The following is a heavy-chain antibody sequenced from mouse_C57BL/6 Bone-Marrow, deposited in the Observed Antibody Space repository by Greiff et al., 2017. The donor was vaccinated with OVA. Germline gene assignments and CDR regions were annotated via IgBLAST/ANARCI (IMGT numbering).Heavy chain of an antibody. CDR3: ARDDYDVEYYAMDY. V-gene: IGHV14-2*01. Sequence: VQLQQPGAELVKPGASVKLSCTASGFNIKDYYMHWVKQRPEQGLEWIGRIDPEDGDTKYAQKFKGKATITADTSSNTAYLQLSSLTSEDTAVSYCARDDYDVEYYAMDYWGQGTSVTVSS. D-gene: IGHD2-4*01. CDR1: GFNIKDYY. J-gene: IGHJ4*01. CDR2: IDPEDGDT.